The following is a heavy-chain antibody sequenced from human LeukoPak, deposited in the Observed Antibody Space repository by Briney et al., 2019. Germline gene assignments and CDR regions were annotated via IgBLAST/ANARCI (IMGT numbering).Heavy chain of an antibody. Sequence: SQTLSLTCVISGDSVSSNSATWNWIRQYPSRGLEWLGRTYYRSKWYNDYAVSVKSRITINPDTSKNQLFLQLNSVTPEDTAVYYCARETSHFDYWGEGTLVTVSS. J-gene: IGHJ4*02. CDR2: TYYRSKWYN. CDR3: ARETSHFDY. V-gene: IGHV6-1*01. CDR1: GDSVSSNSAT.